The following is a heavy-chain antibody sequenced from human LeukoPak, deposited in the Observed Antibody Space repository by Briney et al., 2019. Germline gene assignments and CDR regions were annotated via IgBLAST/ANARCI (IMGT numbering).Heavy chain of an antibody. J-gene: IGHJ4*02. CDR2: IYYSGST. CDR1: GGSISSSSYY. Sequence: SETLSLTCTVSGGSISSSSYYWGWIRQPPGEGLEWIGSIYYSGSTYYNPSLKSRVTISVDTSKNQFSLKLSSVTAADTAVYYCARQDGGNPFLPYYFDYWGQGTLVTVSS. V-gene: IGHV4-39*01. D-gene: IGHD4-23*01. CDR3: ARQDGGNPFLPYYFDY.